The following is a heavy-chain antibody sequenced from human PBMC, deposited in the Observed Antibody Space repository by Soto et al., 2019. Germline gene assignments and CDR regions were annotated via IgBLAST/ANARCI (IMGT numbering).Heavy chain of an antibody. Sequence: GASVKVSCKASGYTFTNYGISWVRQAPGQGLEWMGWISAYNGNTNYAQKLQVRVTMTTDTSTSTAYMELRSLRSDDTAVYYCARDSDIAAPGTIDYWGQGTLVTVSS. D-gene: IGHD6-13*01. J-gene: IGHJ4*02. V-gene: IGHV1-18*01. CDR1: GYTFTNYG. CDR3: ARDSDIAAPGTIDY. CDR2: ISAYNGNT.